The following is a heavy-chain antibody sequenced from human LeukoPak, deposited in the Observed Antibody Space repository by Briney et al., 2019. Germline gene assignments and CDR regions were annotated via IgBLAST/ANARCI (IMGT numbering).Heavy chain of an antibody. CDR3: ARAGGGVRSPYYFDY. Sequence: TSETLSLTCTVSGGSISSYYWSWIRQPPGKGLEWIGYIYYSGSTNYNPSLKGRVTISVDTSKNQFSLKLSSVTAADTAVYYCARAGGGVRSPYYFDYWGQGTLVTVSS. CDR1: GGSISSYY. J-gene: IGHJ4*02. CDR2: IYYSGST. V-gene: IGHV4-59*01. D-gene: IGHD2-8*02.